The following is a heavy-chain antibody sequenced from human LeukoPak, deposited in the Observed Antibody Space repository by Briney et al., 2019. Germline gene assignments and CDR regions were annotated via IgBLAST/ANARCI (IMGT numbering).Heavy chain of an antibody. J-gene: IGHJ6*02. CDR1: GFTFSSYG. CDR2: ISYDGSNK. Sequence: GGSLRLSCAASGFTFSSYGMHWARQAPGKGLEWVAVISYDGSNKYYADSVKGRFTISRDNSKNTLYLQMNSLRAEDTAVYYCAKDIGDNWNWDYYYYGMDVWGQGTTVTVSS. V-gene: IGHV3-30*18. D-gene: IGHD1-7*01. CDR3: AKDIGDNWNWDYYYYGMDV.